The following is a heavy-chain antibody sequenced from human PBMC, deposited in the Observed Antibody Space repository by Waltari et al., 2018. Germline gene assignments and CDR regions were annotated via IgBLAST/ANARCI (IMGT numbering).Heavy chain of an antibody. J-gene: IGHJ4*02. CDR2: LIPIFGTA. CDR3: ARDFPYSSGSAGLGY. V-gene: IGHV1-69*05. CDR1: GGTFSSCA. Sequence: QVQLVHSGAEVKKPGSSVKVSCKASGGTFSSCAISWVRQAPGHGLEWTGGLIPIFGTARYAQKVQSSVTLTPDESTSTAYMEQRSLRAEDTAVYCCARDFPYSSGSAGLGYWGQGTLVTVSS. D-gene: IGHD6-19*01.